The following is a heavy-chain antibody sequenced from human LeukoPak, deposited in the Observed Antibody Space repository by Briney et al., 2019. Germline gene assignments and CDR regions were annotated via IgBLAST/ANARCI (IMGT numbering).Heavy chain of an antibody. J-gene: IGHJ4*02. Sequence: LPGRSLRLSCAAYGFTFSSYGMHWVRQAPGKGLEWVAVIWYDGSNKYYADSVKGRFTISRDNSKNTLYLQMNSLRAEDTAVYYCARDQSALYYFDYWGQGTLVTVSS. CDR2: IWYDGSNK. V-gene: IGHV3-33*01. D-gene: IGHD2-2*01. CDR3: ARDQSALYYFDY. CDR1: GFTFSSYG.